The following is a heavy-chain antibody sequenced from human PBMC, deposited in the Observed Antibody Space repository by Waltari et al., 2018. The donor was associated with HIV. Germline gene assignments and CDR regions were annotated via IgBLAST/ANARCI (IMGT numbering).Heavy chain of an antibody. CDR3: ARLPYSTSRFDY. CDR2: FWRTGSI. V-gene: IGHV4-38-2*01. Sequence: QVQLQESGPGLVKPSETLSLTCAVSGYSISSGYYWGWIRQPPGKGLEWIGSFWRTGSIYYHPSLKSRVTISGDTSKNQFSLNLTSVTAADTAVYFCARLPYSTSRFDYWGQGTLVTVSS. CDR1: GYSISSGYY. D-gene: IGHD6-6*01. J-gene: IGHJ4*02.